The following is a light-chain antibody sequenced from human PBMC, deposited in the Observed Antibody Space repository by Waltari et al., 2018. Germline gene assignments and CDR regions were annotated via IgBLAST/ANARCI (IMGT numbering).Light chain of an antibody. V-gene: IGKV3-20*01. J-gene: IGKJ2*01. CDR3: QQYGSSIMYT. CDR1: QSLTKRY. Sequence: RASQSLTKRYLAWYQQKLGQAPRLLIYGASSRAAGIPDRFSGSGSGTDFTLTINRLEPEDFAVYYCQQYGSSIMYTFGQGTKLEIK. CDR2: GAS.